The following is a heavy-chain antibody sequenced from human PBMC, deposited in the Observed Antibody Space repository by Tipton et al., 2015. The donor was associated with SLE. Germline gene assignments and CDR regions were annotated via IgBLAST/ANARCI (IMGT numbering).Heavy chain of an antibody. D-gene: IGHD3-22*01. V-gene: IGHV4-34*01. CDR2: INHSGST. CDR3: ARAITMIRDAFDS. J-gene: IGHJ3*02. CDR1: GGSFSGYY. Sequence: TLSLTCAVYGGSFSGYYWSWIRQPPGKGLEWIGEINHSGSTNYNPSLKSRVTISVDTSKNQFSLKLSSVTAADTAVYYCARAITMIRDAFDSWGQGTMVTVSS.